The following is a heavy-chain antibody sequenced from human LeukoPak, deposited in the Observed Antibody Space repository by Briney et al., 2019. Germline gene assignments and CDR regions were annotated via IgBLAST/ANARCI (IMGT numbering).Heavy chain of an antibody. CDR1: GFTVSSNY. CDR3: ARGVPAAIYYFDY. V-gene: IGHV3-66*01. D-gene: IGHD2-2*01. CDR2: IYSGGST. Sequence: GGSLRLSCAASGFTVSSNYMSWVRQAPGKGLEWVSVIYSGGSTYCADSVKGRFTISRDNSKNTLYLQMNSLRAEDTAVYYCARGVPAAIYYFDYWGQGTLVTVSS. J-gene: IGHJ4*02.